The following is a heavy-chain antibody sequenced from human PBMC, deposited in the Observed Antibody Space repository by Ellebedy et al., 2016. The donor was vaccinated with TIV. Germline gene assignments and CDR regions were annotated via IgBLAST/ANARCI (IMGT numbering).Heavy chain of an antibody. V-gene: IGHV1-2*02. CDR3: VRDLTNPVTSNY. D-gene: IGHD4-11*01. CDR2: IHPDNGVT. Sequence: AASVKVSCKTSGYSFTAYYIHWVRQPPGQGPEWVGWIHPDNGVTVYEQKLQVRVTITEDTSISTVYMELSSLRSDDTAMYYCVRDLTNPVTSNYWGQGTLVTVST. J-gene: IGHJ4*02. CDR1: GYSFTAYY.